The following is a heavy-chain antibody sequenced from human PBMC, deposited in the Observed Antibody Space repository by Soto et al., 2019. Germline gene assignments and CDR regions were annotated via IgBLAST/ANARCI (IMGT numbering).Heavy chain of an antibody. CDR1: GFTFSDYY. D-gene: IGHD1-7*01. CDR3: AREGTGTTTYYYYMDV. J-gene: IGHJ6*03. V-gene: IGHV3-11*01. Sequence: GGPLRLSCAASGFTFSDYYMSWIRQAPGKGLEWVSYISSSGSTIYYADSVKGLFTISRDNAKNSLYLQMNSLRAEDTAVYYCAREGTGTTTYYYYMDVWGKGTTVTVSS. CDR2: ISSSGSTI.